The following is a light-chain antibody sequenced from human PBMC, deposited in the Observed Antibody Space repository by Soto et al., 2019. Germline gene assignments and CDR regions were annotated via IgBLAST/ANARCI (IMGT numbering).Light chain of an antibody. Sequence: EIVLTQSPGSLSLSPGERATLSCRASQSVDSSFFAWYQKKPGQAPRLLIYGASKRATGIPDRFSGSGSGTDFTLTISGREPEDFAVYYCQQYVSSVTFGQGTKVEIK. CDR2: GAS. J-gene: IGKJ1*01. CDR3: QQYVSSVT. CDR1: QSVDSSF. V-gene: IGKV3-20*01.